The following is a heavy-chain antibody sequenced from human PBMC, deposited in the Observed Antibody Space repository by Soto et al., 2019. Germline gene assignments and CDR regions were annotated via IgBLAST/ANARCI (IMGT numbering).Heavy chain of an antibody. D-gene: IGHD5-12*01. CDR2: SHYSGNT. Sequence: QVQLQESGPGLVKPSETLSLTCTVSGDSISNYYWNWIRQPPGKGLEWIGYSHYSGNTNYNPALKSXXTXSXXTSKNQFSLKLSSVTAADTAVYYCASGRWLQLPGYWGQGTLVTVSS. CDR1: GDSISNYY. CDR3: ASGRWLQLPGY. V-gene: IGHV4-59*01. J-gene: IGHJ4*02.